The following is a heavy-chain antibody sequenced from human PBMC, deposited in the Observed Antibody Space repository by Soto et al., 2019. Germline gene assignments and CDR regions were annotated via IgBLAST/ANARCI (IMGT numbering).Heavy chain of an antibody. CDR2: ISYDGSNK. Sequence: GGSLRLSCAASGFTFSSYGMHWVRQAPGKGLEWVAVISYDGSNKYYADSVKGRFTISRDNSKNTLYLQMNSLRAEDTAVYYCARSDSYGLGPDAFDIWGQGTMVTVSS. D-gene: IGHD5-18*01. CDR3: ARSDSYGLGPDAFDI. J-gene: IGHJ3*02. V-gene: IGHV3-30*03. CDR1: GFTFSSYG.